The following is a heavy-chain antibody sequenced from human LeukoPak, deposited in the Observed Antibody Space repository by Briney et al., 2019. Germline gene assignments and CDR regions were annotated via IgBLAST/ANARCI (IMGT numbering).Heavy chain of an antibody. D-gene: IGHD3-10*01. V-gene: IGHV3-23*01. CDR3: AKAYGVFSYYFDY. J-gene: IGHJ4*02. Sequence: PGGSLRLSCAASGFPFSSYAMSWVRQAPGKGLGWVSAVSGSGGGTYYADSVKGRFTISRDNSKNTLYLQMNSLRAEDTAVFYCAKAYGVFSYYFDYWGQGTLVTVSS. CDR2: VSGSGGGT. CDR1: GFPFSSYA.